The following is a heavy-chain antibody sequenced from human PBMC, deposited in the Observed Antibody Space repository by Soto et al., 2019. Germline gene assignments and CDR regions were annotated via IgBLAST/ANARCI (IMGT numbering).Heavy chain of an antibody. Sequence: GASVKVSCKASGYTFTSYDINWVRQATGQGLEWMGWLNPNSGNTGYAQKFQGRVTMTRNTSISTAYMELSSLRSEDTAVYYCARVRSVGMITFWLRVIHNDAFDIWGKGTMVTVSS. CDR3: ARVRSVGMITFWLRVIHNDAFDI. CDR1: GYTFTSYD. CDR2: LNPNSGNT. J-gene: IGHJ3*02. D-gene: IGHD3-16*01. V-gene: IGHV1-8*01.